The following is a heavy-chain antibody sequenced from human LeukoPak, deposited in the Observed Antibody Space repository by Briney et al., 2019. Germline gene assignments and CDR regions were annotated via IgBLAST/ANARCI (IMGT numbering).Heavy chain of an antibody. D-gene: IGHD3-3*01. CDR1: GFSFNSYG. J-gene: IGHJ4*02. CDR3: ARDFKSGTTMDY. Sequence: PGGSLRLSCAVSGFSFNSYGMHWVRQAPGKGLEWVAFISYDGGNKNHADSVKGRFSVSRDNSKNTLYLQMNSLRAEDTAMYYCARDFKSGTTMDYWGQGTLVTVSS. V-gene: IGHV3-33*01. CDR2: ISYDGGNK.